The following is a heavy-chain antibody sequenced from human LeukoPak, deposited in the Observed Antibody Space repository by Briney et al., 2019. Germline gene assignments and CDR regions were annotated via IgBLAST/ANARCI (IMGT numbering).Heavy chain of an antibody. D-gene: IGHD3-22*01. CDR1: GYTFTSYY. J-gene: IGHJ3*02. CDR2: INPSGGST. CDR3: ARGRYYYDSSGYYRPNDAFDI. V-gene: IGHV1-46*01. Sequence: ASVKVSCKASGYTFTSYYMHWVRQAPGQGLEWMGIINPSGGSTSYAQKFQGRVTMTRDTSTGTVYMELSSLRSEDTAVYYCARGRYYYDSSGYYRPNDAFDIWGQGTMVTVSS.